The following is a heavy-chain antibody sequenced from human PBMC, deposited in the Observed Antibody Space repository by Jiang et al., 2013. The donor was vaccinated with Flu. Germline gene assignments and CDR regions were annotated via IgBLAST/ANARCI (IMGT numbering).Heavy chain of an antibody. CDR3: ARRDGNRGRGNEYFDF. Sequence: LLKPSETLSLTCTVSGGSISSRGFYWGWIRQPPGKGLEWIGSIYYTGSAYYNPSLKSRVTISVDTSKNQFSLKLSSVTAADTAVFYCARRDGNRGRGNEYFDFWGQGTLVTVSS. CDR2: IYYTGSA. D-gene: IGHD2/OR15-2a*01. CDR1: GGSISSRGFY. J-gene: IGHJ4*02. V-gene: IGHV4-39*01.